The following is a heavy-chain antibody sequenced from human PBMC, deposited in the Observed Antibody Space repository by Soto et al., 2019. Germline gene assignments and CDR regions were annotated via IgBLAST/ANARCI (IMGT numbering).Heavy chain of an antibody. D-gene: IGHD2-15*01. Sequence: QVQLVQSRAEVKKPGASVKISCKASGYTFTRYTVNWVRQAPGQRLEWMGWINPDNGNTKSSQKFQDRVIITRDTSASTAYMDLSSLRSEDTAVYYCARGIATGQLDPWGQGTLVTVSS. CDR1: GYTFTRYT. J-gene: IGHJ5*02. CDR3: ARGIATGQLDP. V-gene: IGHV1-3*01. CDR2: INPDNGNT.